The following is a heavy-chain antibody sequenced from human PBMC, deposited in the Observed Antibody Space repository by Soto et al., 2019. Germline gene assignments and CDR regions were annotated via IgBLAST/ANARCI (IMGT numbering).Heavy chain of an antibody. J-gene: IGHJ3*02. D-gene: IGHD3-22*01. CDR3: ARFRDTSSGYYTGSTSSNDAFDI. CDR1: SYTFTGYY. CDR2: INHNSGGT. Sequence: ASWKVSCKASSYTFTGYYMHWVLQAPGQEREWIGWINHNSGGTNYAQKFQGWVTMTRDTSISTAYMELSSLRSEDTAVYYCARFRDTSSGYYTGSTSSNDAFDIWGQGTMVTVS. V-gene: IGHV1-2*04.